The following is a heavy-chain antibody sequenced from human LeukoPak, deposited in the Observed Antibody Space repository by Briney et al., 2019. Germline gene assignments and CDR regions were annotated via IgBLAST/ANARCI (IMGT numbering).Heavy chain of an antibody. V-gene: IGHV1-2*02. J-gene: IGHJ5*02. CDR3: ARDIYSGSGNLHWFDP. Sequence: ASVKVSCKASGYTFTGYYMHWVRQAPGQGLEWMGWINPNSGGTNYAQKFQGRVTMTRDTSISTAYMELSRLRSDDTAVYYCARDIYSGSGNLHWFDPWGQGTLVTVSS. CDR1: GYTFTGYY. CDR2: INPNSGGT. D-gene: IGHD3-10*01.